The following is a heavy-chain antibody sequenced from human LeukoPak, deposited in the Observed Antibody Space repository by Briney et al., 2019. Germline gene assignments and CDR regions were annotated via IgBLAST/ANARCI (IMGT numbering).Heavy chain of an antibody. V-gene: IGHV4-39*01. CDR3: ATHPLLDY. CDR2: IYYSGST. Sequence: SETLSLTCTVSGDSIRRDNYYWGWIRQPPGKGLEWIGSIYYSGSTYYNPSLKSRVSISVGPSKSQFSLKLTSVTAADTAVYYCATHPLLDYWGQGSLVTVSS. J-gene: IGHJ4*02. CDR1: GDSIRRDNYY. D-gene: IGHD3-16*02.